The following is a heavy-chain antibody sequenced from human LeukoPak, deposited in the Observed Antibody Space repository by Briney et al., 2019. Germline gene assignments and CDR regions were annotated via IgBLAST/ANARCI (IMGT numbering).Heavy chain of an antibody. CDR1: GFTFSSYS. Sequence: GGSLRLSCAASGFTFSSYSMNWVRQAPGKGLEWVSSISSSSSYVYYADSVKGRFTISRDNAKNSLYLQMNSLRAEDTAVYYCARILHGSGSYGLDYWGQGTLVTVSS. CDR3: ARILHGSGSYGLDY. CDR2: ISSSSSYV. V-gene: IGHV3-21*01. J-gene: IGHJ4*02. D-gene: IGHD3-10*01.